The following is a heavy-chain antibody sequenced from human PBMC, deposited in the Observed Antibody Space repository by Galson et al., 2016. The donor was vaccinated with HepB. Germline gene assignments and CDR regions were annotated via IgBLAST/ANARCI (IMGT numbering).Heavy chain of an antibody. CDR3: ARGAKEQVDVYGGGNYFDY. J-gene: IGHJ4*02. Sequence: SLRLSCAASGFAFGSHWMHWVRQVPGKGLVWVSRINSDGTTSNYADSVKGRFTVSRDNAKNTLYLQMNSLRAEDTAVYYCARGAKEQVDVYGGGNYFDYWGQGTLVTVSS. CDR1: GFAFGSHW. D-gene: IGHD5/OR15-5a*01. CDR2: INSDGTTS. V-gene: IGHV3-74*01.